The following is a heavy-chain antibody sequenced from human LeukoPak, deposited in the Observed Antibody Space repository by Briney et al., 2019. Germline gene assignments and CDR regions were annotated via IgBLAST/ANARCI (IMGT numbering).Heavy chain of an antibody. CDR3: ARVGAHRYCSSTSCYEDY. CDR1: GYTFTSYG. Sequence: GASVKVSCKASGYTFTSYGISWVRQAPGQGLEWMGWINPNSGVTDYAQKFQGRVTMTRDTSISTAYMELSSLESDDTAVYYCARVGAHRYCSSTSCYEDYWGQGTLVTVSS. J-gene: IGHJ4*02. V-gene: IGHV1-2*02. D-gene: IGHD2-2*01. CDR2: INPNSGVT.